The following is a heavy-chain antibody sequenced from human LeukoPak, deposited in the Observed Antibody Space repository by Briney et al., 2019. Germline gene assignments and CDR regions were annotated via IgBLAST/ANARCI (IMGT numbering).Heavy chain of an antibody. V-gene: IGHV3-74*01. CDR1: GLTFRSYW. Sequence: PGGSLRLPCGPSGLTFRSYWMHWLRQAPGRGGVWVSNINGEGTSKSYADSVKDRFNISSDHAKNRLYVQINSLKAEDTAVYYCARDRAYSFDHWGEGTLVTVSS. CDR2: INGEGTSK. CDR3: ARDRAYSFDH. J-gene: IGHJ4*02. D-gene: IGHD5-18*01.